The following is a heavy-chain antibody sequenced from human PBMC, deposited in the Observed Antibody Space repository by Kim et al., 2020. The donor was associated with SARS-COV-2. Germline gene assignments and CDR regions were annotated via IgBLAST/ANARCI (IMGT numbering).Heavy chain of an antibody. CDR1: GFTFSDYY. Sequence: GGSLRLSCAASGFTFSDYYMSWIRQAPGKGLEWVSYISSSSYTNYADSVKGRFTISRDNAKNSLYLQMNSLRAEDTAVYYCARASRKLYDSSGYYPLNWGQGTLVTVSS. J-gene: IGHJ4*02. V-gene: IGHV3-11*06. D-gene: IGHD3-22*01. CDR3: ARASRKLYDSSGYYPLN. CDR2: ISSSSYT.